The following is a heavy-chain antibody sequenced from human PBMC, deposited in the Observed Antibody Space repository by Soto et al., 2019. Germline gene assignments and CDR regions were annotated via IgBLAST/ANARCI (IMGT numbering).Heavy chain of an antibody. Sequence: GGSLRLSCAASGFTFSNYVMAWVRQAPGKGLEWVSAMSGSGGSTYYPDSVKGRFTVSRDNSKNTLSLQMNSLRAEDTAVYYCTGTQDYGERSNYYGMDVWGQGTSVTVSS. CDR3: TGTQDYGERSNYYGMDV. D-gene: IGHD1-1*01. CDR1: GFTFSNYV. J-gene: IGHJ6*02. V-gene: IGHV3-23*01. CDR2: MSGSGGST.